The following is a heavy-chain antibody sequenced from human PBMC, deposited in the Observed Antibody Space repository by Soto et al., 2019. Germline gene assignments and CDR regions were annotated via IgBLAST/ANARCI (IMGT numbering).Heavy chain of an antibody. J-gene: IGHJ6*02. V-gene: IGHV4-59*01. CDR1: GGSISDDY. Sequence: PSETLSLTCTVSGGSISDDYWSWIRQPPGKGLEWIGHISHSGSTNYNPSLKSRVTISVDPSKRQLSLNLSYVTASDPAVYYRAGEARGVISGMDVWGQGTTVTVSS. CDR2: ISHSGST. CDR3: AGEARGVISGMDV. D-gene: IGHD3-10*01.